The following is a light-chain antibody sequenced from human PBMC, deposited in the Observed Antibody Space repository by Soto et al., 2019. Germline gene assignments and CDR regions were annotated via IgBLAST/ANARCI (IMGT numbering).Light chain of an antibody. CDR2: GAS. CDR1: QSVSSTY. Sequence: EIVLTQSPGTLSLSPGERATLSCRASQSVSSTYLAWYQQKPGQAPRLLIYGASNRATGIPDRFSGSGSRTDFTLTISRLEPEDFAVYYCQQYGGSRWTFGQGTRVDI. V-gene: IGKV3-20*01. J-gene: IGKJ1*01. CDR3: QQYGGSRWT.